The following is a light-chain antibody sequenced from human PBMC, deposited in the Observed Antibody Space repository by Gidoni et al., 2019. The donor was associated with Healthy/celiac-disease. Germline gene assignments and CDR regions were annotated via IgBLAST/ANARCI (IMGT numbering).Light chain of an antibody. J-gene: IGKJ5*01. Sequence: EIVMTKSPATLSLSPGERVTLSCRASQNINSDLAWYQQKPGQAPRLLIYGASSRATGIPARYSGSGSGTDFTLTISSLQSEDFAVYYYQQYNNWPPFTFGQGTQLEIK. V-gene: IGKV3-15*01. CDR2: GAS. CDR1: QNINSD. CDR3: QQYNNWPPFT.